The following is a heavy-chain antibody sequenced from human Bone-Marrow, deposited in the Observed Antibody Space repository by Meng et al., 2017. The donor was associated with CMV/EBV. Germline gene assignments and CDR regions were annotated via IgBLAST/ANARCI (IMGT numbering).Heavy chain of an antibody. J-gene: IGHJ4*02. Sequence: SETLSLTCAVYGGSFSGYYWSWIRQPPGKGLEWIGEINHSGSTNYNPSLKSRVTISVDTSKNQFSLKLSSVTAADTAVYYCARAGFWSGYYRYYFDYWGQGTLVPVSS. V-gene: IGHV4-34*01. CDR3: ARAGFWSGYYRYYFDY. D-gene: IGHD3-3*01. CDR2: INHSGST. CDR1: GGSFSGYY.